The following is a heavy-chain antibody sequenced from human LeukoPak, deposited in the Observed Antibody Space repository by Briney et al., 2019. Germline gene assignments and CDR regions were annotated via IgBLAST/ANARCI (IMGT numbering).Heavy chain of an antibody. V-gene: IGHV1-2*02. D-gene: IGHD6-6*01. CDR2: INPNSGGT. CDR1: GYTFTGYY. Sequence: ASVKVSCKASGYTFTGYYMHWVRQAPGQGLEWMGWINPNSGGTNYAQKFQGRVTMTRDTSVSTAYMELSRLRSDDTAVYYCARDRDSRSLYYYYYMDVWGKGTTVTVSS. CDR3: ARDRDSRSLYYYYYMDV. J-gene: IGHJ6*03.